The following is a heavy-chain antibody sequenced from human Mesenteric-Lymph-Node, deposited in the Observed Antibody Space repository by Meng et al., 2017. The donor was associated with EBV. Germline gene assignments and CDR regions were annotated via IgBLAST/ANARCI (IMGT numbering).Heavy chain of an antibody. CDR3: ARTFQGLDY. V-gene: IGHV3-74*01. J-gene: IGHJ4*01. Sequence: VQLVESGGGVVPPGRSLGLSCAASGFTFSMYWMQWVRQAPGKGLVWVSLISSDGSITRNGDSVKGRFSIARDNAKNTVYLQMNNLRADDTAVYYCARTFQGLDYWGHGTLVTVSS. CDR2: ISSDGSIT. CDR1: GFTFSMYW. D-gene: IGHD2/OR15-2a*01.